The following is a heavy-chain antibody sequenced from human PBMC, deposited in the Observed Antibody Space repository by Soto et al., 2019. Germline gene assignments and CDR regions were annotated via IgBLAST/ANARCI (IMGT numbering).Heavy chain of an antibody. CDR3: ARGPGGLADFSLHX. J-gene: IGHJ4*02. V-gene: IGHV4-59*10. CDR1: GGSISQCY. Sequence: KSPETLSLTCGVSGGSISQCYWSWIRQPAGTGLEWIVRIYSGGSTNYNTSLESRVTMSVDTSKKKFYLKVSSVTAADTAVYWCARGPGGLADFSLHXWGQGTLGTVSX. CDR2: IYSGGST. D-gene: IGHD3-16*01.